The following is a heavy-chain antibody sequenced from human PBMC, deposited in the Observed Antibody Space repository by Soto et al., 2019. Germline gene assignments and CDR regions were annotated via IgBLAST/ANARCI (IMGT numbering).Heavy chain of an antibody. CDR3: AKDIAWGLGY. J-gene: IGHJ4*02. Sequence: PSETLSLTCAVSGVSISSGNWWSWVRQPPGKGLEWIGETYHSGSTHYNPSLKSRVTISVDNSKNQFSLTLSSATAADTAVYYCAKDIAWGLGYWGQGTLVTVSS. D-gene: IGHD7-27*01. V-gene: IGHV4-4*02. CDR1: GVSISSGNW. CDR2: TYHSGST.